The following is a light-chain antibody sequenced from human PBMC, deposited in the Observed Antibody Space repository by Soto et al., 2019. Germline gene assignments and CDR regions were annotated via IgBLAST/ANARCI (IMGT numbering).Light chain of an antibody. Sequence: DIQMTQSPSSLSASVGDRVTITCRASQSISSYLNWYQQKPGKAPNLLIYTASSLKSGVPSRFSGSGSGTDFTLTITSLQPEDFATYFCQQSYSRPRTFGQGTKVDIK. CDR3: QQSYSRPRT. J-gene: IGKJ1*01. V-gene: IGKV1-39*01. CDR2: TAS. CDR1: QSISSY.